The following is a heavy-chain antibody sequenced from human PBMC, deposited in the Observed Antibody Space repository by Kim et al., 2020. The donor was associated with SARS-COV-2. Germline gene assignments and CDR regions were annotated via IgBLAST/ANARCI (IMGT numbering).Heavy chain of an antibody. J-gene: IGHJ4*02. V-gene: IGHV4-39*01. CDR3: ARHRNDFVWGSYRYGFDY. Sequence: LQSRVTISVDTSKNQFSLKLSSVTAADTAVYYCARHRNDFVWGSYRYGFDYWGQGTLVTVSS. D-gene: IGHD3-16*02.